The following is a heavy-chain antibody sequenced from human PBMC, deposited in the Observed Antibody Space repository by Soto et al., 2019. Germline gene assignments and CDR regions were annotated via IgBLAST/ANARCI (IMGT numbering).Heavy chain of an antibody. V-gene: IGHV3-66*01. CDR1: GFTVRNNY. CDR2: VYDDGST. D-gene: IGHD3-10*01. Sequence: EVHLVESGGGLVQPGGSLILACAASGFTVRNNYMSWVRQAPGKGLEWVSVVYDDGSTYYAGSVKGRFTISRDNSKNTVSLQMNSLRAEDTAVYYCARGHYGSLPGYFDYWGQGTLVTVSS. CDR3: ARGHYGSLPGYFDY. J-gene: IGHJ4*02.